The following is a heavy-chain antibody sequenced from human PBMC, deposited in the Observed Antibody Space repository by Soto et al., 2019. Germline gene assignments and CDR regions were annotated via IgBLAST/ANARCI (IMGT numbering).Heavy chain of an antibody. V-gene: IGHV4-39*01. CDR2: IYSTDNT. J-gene: IGHJ6*02. D-gene: IGHD2-2*03. CDR3: AKLNGCCVITSCHGYHGMDV. CDR1: GGSVSSNSYS. Sequence: SETLYITCSDSGGSVSSNSYSWGWIRQSPGKGLEWIGTIYSTDNTYYSPSLLSRVTISVDTSMNESTLRLRSVTDADTAVYYCAKLNGCCVITSCHGYHGMDVWGQGTTITVSS.